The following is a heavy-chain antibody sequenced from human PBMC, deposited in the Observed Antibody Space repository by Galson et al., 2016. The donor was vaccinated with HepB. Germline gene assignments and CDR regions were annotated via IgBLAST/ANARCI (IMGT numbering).Heavy chain of an antibody. J-gene: IGHJ4*02. Sequence: ETLSLTCTVSGGSISSSSYYWGWIRPPPGQGLEWIGSIYYSGTTYYNPSLKSRVTISVDTSKTQFSLKLSSVTAADTAVYYCARIALSGWYILPDYWGQGTLVTSSS. CDR1: GGSISSSSYY. CDR3: ARIALSGWYILPDY. CDR2: IYYSGTT. V-gene: IGHV4-39*07. D-gene: IGHD6-13*01.